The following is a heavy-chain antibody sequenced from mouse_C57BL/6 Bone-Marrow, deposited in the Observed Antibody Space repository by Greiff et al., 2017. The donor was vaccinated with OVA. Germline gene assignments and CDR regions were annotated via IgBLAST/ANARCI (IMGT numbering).Heavy chain of an antibody. CDR2: IYPGSGST. V-gene: IGHV1-55*01. J-gene: IGHJ4*01. Sequence: QVQLQQPGAELVKPGASVKMSCKASGYTFTSYWITWVKQRPGQGLEWIGDIYPGSGSTNYNEKFKSKAILTADKSSSTAYMELRSLTSEDSAVYYCTRGYSNYYAMDYWGQGTSVTVSS. D-gene: IGHD2-5*01. CDR3: TRGYSNYYAMDY. CDR1: GYTFTSYW.